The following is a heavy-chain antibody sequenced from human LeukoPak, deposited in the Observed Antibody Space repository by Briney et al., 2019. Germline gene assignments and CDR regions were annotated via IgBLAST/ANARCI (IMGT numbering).Heavy chain of an antibody. CDR3: ARDLISPTGEYSSSWPRPFDY. Sequence: PGGSLRLSCAASGFTFSSYSMNWVRQAPGKGLEWVSSISSSSSYIYYADSVKGRFTISRDNAKNSLYLQMNSLRAEDTAVYYCARDLISPTGEYSSSWPRPFDYWGQGTLVTVSS. J-gene: IGHJ4*02. V-gene: IGHV3-21*01. D-gene: IGHD6-13*01. CDR2: ISSSSSYI. CDR1: GFTFSSYS.